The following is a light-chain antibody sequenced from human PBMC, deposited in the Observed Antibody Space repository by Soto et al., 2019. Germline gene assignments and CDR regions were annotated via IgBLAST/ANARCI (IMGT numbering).Light chain of an antibody. Sequence: DIQLTQSPSSLSASVGDRVTITCRVSQGISNCLNWYRQKPGKVPKLLIYSASNLQSGVPSRFSGSGSGTDFTLTINSLQPEDAAIYYAQRTYNARGGLTFGGGTKVEIK. J-gene: IGKJ4*01. CDR2: SAS. V-gene: IGKV1-27*01. CDR1: QGISNC. CDR3: QRTYNARGGLT.